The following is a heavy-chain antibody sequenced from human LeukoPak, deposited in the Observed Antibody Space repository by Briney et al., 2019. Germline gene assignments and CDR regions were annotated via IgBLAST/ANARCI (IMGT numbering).Heavy chain of an antibody. CDR2: IYYSGST. D-gene: IGHD3-10*01. Sequence: PSETLSLTCTVSGGSISSGGYYWSWIRQPPGKGLEWIGSIYYSGSTYYNPSLKSRVTISVDTSKNQFSLKLSSVTAADTAVYYCARDSDYGSGSTDYWGQGTLVTVSS. CDR1: GGSISSGGYY. V-gene: IGHV4-39*07. J-gene: IGHJ4*02. CDR3: ARDSDYGSGSTDY.